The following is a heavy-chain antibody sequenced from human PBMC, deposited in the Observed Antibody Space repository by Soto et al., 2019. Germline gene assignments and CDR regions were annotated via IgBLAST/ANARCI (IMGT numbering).Heavy chain of an antibody. V-gene: IGHV4-59*01. CDR2: ISNSGST. D-gene: IGHD5-18*01. CDR3: ARDEYSYGFFDY. Sequence: SETLSLTCTVSGGSISSYYWSWIRQPPGKGLEWIGYISNSGSTNYNPSLKSRVTISVDTSKNQFSLKLSSVTAADTAVYYCARDEYSYGFFDYWGQGTLVTVSS. J-gene: IGHJ4*02. CDR1: GGSISSYY.